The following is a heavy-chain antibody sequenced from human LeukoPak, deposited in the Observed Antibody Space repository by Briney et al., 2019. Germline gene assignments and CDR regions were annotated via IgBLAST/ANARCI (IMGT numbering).Heavy chain of an antibody. D-gene: IGHD3-3*01. CDR2: IYHSGST. J-gene: IGHJ4*02. CDR3: TSGPNFHYFDY. V-gene: IGHV4-38-2*01. Sequence: PSETLSLTCAVSGYSISSDYYWGWIRQPPGKGLEWIGTIYHSGSTYLNPSLKSRVTISVDTSTNQFSLNLNSVTAADTAVYYCTSGPNFHYFDYWGQGTLVTVSS. CDR1: GYSISSDYY.